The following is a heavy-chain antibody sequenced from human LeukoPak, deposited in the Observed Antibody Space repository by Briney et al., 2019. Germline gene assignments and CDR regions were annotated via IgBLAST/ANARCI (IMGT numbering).Heavy chain of an antibody. V-gene: IGHV3-21*01. CDR2: ISSSSSYI. D-gene: IGHD1-26*01. CDR3: ARDRWELQGAFDI. Sequence: PGGSLRLSCAASGFTFSSYSMNWVRQAPGKGLEWVSSISSSSSYIYYADSVKGRFTISRDNAKNSLYLQMNSLRAEDTAVCYCARDRWELQGAFDIWGQGTMVTVSS. CDR1: GFTFSSYS. J-gene: IGHJ3*02.